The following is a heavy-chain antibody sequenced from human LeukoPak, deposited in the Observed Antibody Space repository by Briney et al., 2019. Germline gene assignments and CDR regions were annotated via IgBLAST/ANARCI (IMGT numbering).Heavy chain of an antibody. J-gene: IGHJ5*02. CDR2: IYYSGST. CDR3: ARDPQGGYYYGSNWFDP. Sequence: SETLSLTCAVYGGSFSGYYWSWIRQPPGKGLEWIGSIYYSGSTYYNPSLKSRVTISVDTSKNQFSLKLSSVTAADTAVYYCARDPQGGYYYGSNWFDPWGQGTLVTVSS. V-gene: IGHV4-34*01. D-gene: IGHD3-22*01. CDR1: GGSFSGYY.